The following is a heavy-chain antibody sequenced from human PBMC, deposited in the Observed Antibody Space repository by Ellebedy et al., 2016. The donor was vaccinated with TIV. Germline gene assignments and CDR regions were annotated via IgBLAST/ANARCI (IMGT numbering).Heavy chain of an antibody. Sequence: SETLSLTXAVYGGSFSGYYWSWIRQPPGKGLEWIGEINHSGSTNYNPSLKSRVTISVDTSKNQFSLKLSSVTAADTAVYYCARDPPVVAGTSYWGQGTLVTVSS. J-gene: IGHJ4*02. CDR3: ARDPPVVAGTSY. CDR1: GGSFSGYY. V-gene: IGHV4-34*01. CDR2: INHSGST. D-gene: IGHD6-19*01.